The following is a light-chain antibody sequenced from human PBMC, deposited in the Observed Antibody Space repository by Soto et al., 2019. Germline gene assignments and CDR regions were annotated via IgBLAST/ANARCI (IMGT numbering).Light chain of an antibody. CDR2: DAS. CDR1: QSISSW. CDR3: QQYNSSPYT. V-gene: IGKV1-5*01. J-gene: IGKJ2*01. Sequence: DIQMTQSPSTLSASVGDRVTITCRASQSISSWLAWYQQKPGKAPKLLIYDASSLESGVPSRFSGSGSVTEFTLTISSLQPDDFATYYCQQYNSSPYTFGQGTKLEIK.